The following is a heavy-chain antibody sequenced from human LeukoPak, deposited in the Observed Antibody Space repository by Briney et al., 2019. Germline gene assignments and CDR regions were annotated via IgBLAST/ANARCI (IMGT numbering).Heavy chain of an antibody. J-gene: IGHJ4*02. V-gene: IGHV1-18*01. Sequence: ASVSVSCAASVYTFTSYGISWVPQAPGRGREGRGWISAYNGNTNYAQTLQWRVTMTTDTSTSKAYMELRSLRSDDPAVYYCAGLDELYSSGSYDYWGEGSLLAVSS. CDR3: AGLDELYSSGSYDY. CDR2: ISAYNGNT. CDR1: VYTFTSYG. D-gene: IGHD6-19*01.